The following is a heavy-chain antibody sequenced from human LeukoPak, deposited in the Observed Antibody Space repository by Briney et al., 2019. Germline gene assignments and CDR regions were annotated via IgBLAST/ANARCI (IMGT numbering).Heavy chain of an antibody. V-gene: IGHV3-15*01. CDR2: IKSKTDGGTT. J-gene: IGHJ4*02. Sequence: GGSLRLSCAASGYPYSNAWMRWARESTGKGLEWVGRIKSKTDGGTTDYAAPVKGRFTISRDDSKNTLYLQMNSLKTEDTAVYYCTTIYGDLLALDYWGQGTLVTVSS. CDR1: GYPYSNAW. D-gene: IGHD4-17*01. CDR3: TTIYGDLLALDY.